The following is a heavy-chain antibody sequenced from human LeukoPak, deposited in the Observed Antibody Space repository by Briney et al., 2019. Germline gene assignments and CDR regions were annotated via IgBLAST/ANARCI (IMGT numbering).Heavy chain of an antibody. Sequence: ASVKVSCKASGYTFTGYYMHWLRQAPGQGLEWMGWINPNSGGTNYAQKFQGRVTMTRDTSISTAYMELSRPRSDDTALYYCARGRVTIFGVVTLRGEFDPWGQGTLVTVSS. CDR2: INPNSGGT. D-gene: IGHD3-3*01. V-gene: IGHV1-2*02. J-gene: IGHJ5*02. CDR3: ARGRVTIFGVVTLRGEFDP. CDR1: GYTFTGYY.